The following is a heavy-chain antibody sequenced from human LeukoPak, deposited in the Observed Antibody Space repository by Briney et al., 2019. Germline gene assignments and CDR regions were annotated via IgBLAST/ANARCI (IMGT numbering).Heavy chain of an antibody. J-gene: IGHJ4*02. CDR1: GFTFSSYE. CDR3: ARDAPLVGATYYFDY. CDR2: NSSSGSTT. Sequence: AGGSLRLSCADSGFTFSSYEMNWVRQAPGKGLEWVSYNSSSGSTTYYADSVKGRFTTSRDNAKNSLYLQMNSLRAEDTAVYYCARDAPLVGATYYFDYWGQGTLVTVSS. V-gene: IGHV3-48*03. D-gene: IGHD1-26*01.